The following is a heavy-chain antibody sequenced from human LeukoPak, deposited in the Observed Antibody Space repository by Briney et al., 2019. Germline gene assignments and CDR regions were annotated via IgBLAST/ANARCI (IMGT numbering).Heavy chain of an antibody. CDR1: GFTFSTFA. Sequence: PGGSLRLSCVASGFTFSTFAMTWVRQGPGKGLEWVSTISGSGDNTYYADSVQGRFTISRDNSKNTLYLQMNTLRAEDTAVYYCAKEGYCSSISCYIPRGYSMDVWGKGTTVTVS. CDR2: ISGSGDNT. J-gene: IGHJ6*03. D-gene: IGHD2-2*02. CDR3: AKEGYCSSISCYIPRGYSMDV. V-gene: IGHV3-23*01.